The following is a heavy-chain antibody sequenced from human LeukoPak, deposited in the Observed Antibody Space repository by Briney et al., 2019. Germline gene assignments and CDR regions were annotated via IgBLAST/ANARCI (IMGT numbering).Heavy chain of an antibody. V-gene: IGHV4-59*08. CDR2: IYFTGST. CDR1: GGSMTNSY. J-gene: IGHJ3*01. Sequence: PSETLSLTCTVSGGSMTNSYWGWIRQPPGKGLEWLGYIYFTGSTNSNPSLKSRVTISLDTSKNQLSLRLTSVPAADTAVYYCARRRQVSYYSPYAFDLWGQGTMVTVSS. CDR3: ARRRQVSYYSPYAFDL. D-gene: IGHD2-15*01.